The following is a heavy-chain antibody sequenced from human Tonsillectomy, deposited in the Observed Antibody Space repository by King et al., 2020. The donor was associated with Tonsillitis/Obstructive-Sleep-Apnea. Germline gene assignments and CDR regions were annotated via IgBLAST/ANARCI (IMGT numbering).Heavy chain of an antibody. CDR2: IDPSDSYT. CDR3: ATTGDSYGSGNYFSNAMDV. V-gene: IGHV5-10-1*03. CDR1: GYSFSTYW. J-gene: IGHJ6*02. D-gene: IGHD3-10*01. Sequence: VQLVESGAEVKKPGESLKISCQGSGYSFSTYWINWVRLVPGKGLEWMGRIDPSDSYTNYSPSFQGHVTLSAAKSISTAYLHWGSLKASDTAIYYCATTGDSYGSGNYFSNAMDVWGQGTTVTVSS.